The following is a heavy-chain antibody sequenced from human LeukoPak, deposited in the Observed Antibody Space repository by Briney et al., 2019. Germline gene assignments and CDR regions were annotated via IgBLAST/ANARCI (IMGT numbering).Heavy chain of an antibody. V-gene: IGHV1-2*02. CDR1: GYTFTGYY. CDR3: ARDWDYDFWGGYEY. Sequence: ASVKVSCKASGYTFTGYYMHWVRQAPGQGLEWMGWINPNSGGTNYAQKFQGRVTMTRDTSISTAYMELSRLRSDDTAVYYCARDWDYDFWGGYEYWGQGTLVTVSS. CDR2: INPNSGGT. D-gene: IGHD3-3*01. J-gene: IGHJ4*02.